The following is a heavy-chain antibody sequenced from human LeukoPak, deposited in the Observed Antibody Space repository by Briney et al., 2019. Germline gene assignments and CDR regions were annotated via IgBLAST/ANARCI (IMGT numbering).Heavy chain of an antibody. D-gene: IGHD5-24*01. V-gene: IGHV3-7*01. CDR1: GFTFSVYW. J-gene: IGHJ4*02. Sequence: PGGSLRLSCAASGFTFSVYWMHWVRQAPGKGLEWVAKIKQYGSEKYYVDSVKGRFTISRDNAKNSLSLQMNSLRAEDTAVYYCARDLFNYYFDYWGQGTLVTVPS. CDR3: ARDLFNYYFDY. CDR2: IKQYGSEK.